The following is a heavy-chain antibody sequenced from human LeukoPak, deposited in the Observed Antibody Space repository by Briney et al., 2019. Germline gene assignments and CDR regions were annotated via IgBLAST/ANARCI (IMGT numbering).Heavy chain of an antibody. CDR1: GGTFSSYA. CDR3: ARGVAAARPPYYYYYMDV. J-gene: IGHJ6*03. D-gene: IGHD6-6*01. CDR2: IIPIFGTA. Sequence: ASVKVSCKASGGTFSSYAISWVRQAPGQGLEWMGGIIPIFGTANYAQKFQGRVTITTDESTSTAYMELSSLRSEDTAVYYCARGVAAARPPYYYYYMDVWGKGTTVTVSS. V-gene: IGHV1-69*05.